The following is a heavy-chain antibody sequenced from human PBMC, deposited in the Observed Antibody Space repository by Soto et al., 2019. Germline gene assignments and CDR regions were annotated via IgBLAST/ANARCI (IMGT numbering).Heavy chain of an antibody. CDR2: IFSYDEK. D-gene: IGHD3-16*01. Sequence: QVTLKESGPVLVKPTEPLTLTCTVSGFSLSNARMGVSWIRQPPGKALEWLAHIFSYDEKPYSTSLKSRLTISKDTSKSQVVLTMTNMDPVDTATYYCERIVFFFSETGGEYYYYYYYMDVWGKGTTVTVSS. CDR3: ERIVFFFSETGGEYYYYYYYMDV. CDR1: GFSLSNARMG. J-gene: IGHJ6*03. V-gene: IGHV2-26*01.